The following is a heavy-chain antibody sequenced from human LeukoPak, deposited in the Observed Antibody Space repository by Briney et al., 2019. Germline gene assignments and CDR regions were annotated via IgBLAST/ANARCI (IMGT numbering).Heavy chain of an antibody. D-gene: IGHD4-17*01. CDR3: ARDLKNYGDHKKALGY. CDR1: GYTFTDYY. J-gene: IGHJ4*02. Sequence: ASVKVSCKASGYTFTDYYMHWVRQAPGQGLEWMGWISAYNGNTNYAQKLQGRVTMTTDTSTSTAYMELRSLRSDDTAVYYCARDLKNYGDHKKALGYWGQGTLVTVSS. V-gene: IGHV1-18*04. CDR2: ISAYNGNT.